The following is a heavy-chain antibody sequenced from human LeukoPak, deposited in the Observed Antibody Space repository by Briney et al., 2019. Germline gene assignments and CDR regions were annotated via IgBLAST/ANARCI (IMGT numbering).Heavy chain of an antibody. J-gene: IGHJ5*02. D-gene: IGHD6-13*01. CDR1: GFSFSSYA. V-gene: IGHV3-30*04. CDR2: ISYDGSDE. CDR3: ARDRIAGLATDWFDT. Sequence: PGGSLRLSCAASGFSFSSYAMQWVRQAPGKGLEWVAVISYDGSDEDYADSVKGRFTISRDNSQNTLYLQMNSLRVEDTAVFYCARDRIAGLATDWFDTWGQGTSVTVSS.